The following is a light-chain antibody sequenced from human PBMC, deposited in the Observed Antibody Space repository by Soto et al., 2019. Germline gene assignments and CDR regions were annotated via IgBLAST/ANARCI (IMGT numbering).Light chain of an antibody. V-gene: IGKV1-27*01. CDR3: QKYNSAPFT. J-gene: IGKJ3*01. CDR2: AAS. Sequence: DIQMTQSPSSLSASVGDRVTITCRASQGISNYLAWYQQKPGKVPKLLIYAASTLQPGVPSRFSGSGSGTDFPLTIRSLQPEDVATYYYQKYNSAPFTFGPGTKVDIK. CDR1: QGISNY.